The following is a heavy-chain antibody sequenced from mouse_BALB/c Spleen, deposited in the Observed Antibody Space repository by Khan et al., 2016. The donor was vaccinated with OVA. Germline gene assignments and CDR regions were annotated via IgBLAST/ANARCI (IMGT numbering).Heavy chain of an antibody. V-gene: IGHV2-6-1*01. Sequence: VQLQESGPGLAAPSQSLSITCTISGFSLTTYGVHWVRQPPGKGLEWLVVIWSDGTTNYNSALKSRLTITKDNSQRQVFLKMNSLQTDYTAIYFCARQPYYHYNIMDYWGQGISVTVSS. D-gene: IGHD2-10*01. CDR2: IWSDGTT. CDR1: GFSLTTYG. CDR3: ARQPYYHYNIMDY. J-gene: IGHJ4*01.